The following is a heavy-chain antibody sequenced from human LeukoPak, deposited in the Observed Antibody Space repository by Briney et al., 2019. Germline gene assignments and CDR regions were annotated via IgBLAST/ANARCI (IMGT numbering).Heavy chain of an antibody. CDR3: ARDRGDYVWGSYRYIPGFDY. J-gene: IGHJ4*02. V-gene: IGHV3-7*04. CDR1: GFTFRSFW. D-gene: IGHD3-16*02. Sequence: GGSLRLSCGASGFTFRSFWMSWVPQAPGKGLEWVASIKDDGSERYYVDSVRGRFTISRDNAKNSVSLLMNSLRVEDTVVYYCARDRGDYVWGSYRYIPGFDYWGQGTLVTVSS. CDR2: IKDDGSER.